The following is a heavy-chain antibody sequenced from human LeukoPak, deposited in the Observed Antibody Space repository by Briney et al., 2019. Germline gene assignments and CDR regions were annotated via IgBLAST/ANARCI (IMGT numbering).Heavy chain of an antibody. D-gene: IGHD2-15*01. J-gene: IGHJ4*02. CDR2: ISGSGGSK. V-gene: IGHV3-23*01. CDR3: AKYSPGYGSAYLDY. CDR1: GFSFGGFA. Sequence: GGSLRLSCEASGFSFGGFALSWVRQAPGKGPEWVAIISGSGGSKFYADSVRGRFIISRDNANNTLYLEMNSLRAEDTAVYYCAKYSPGYGSAYLDYWGQGTRVTVSS.